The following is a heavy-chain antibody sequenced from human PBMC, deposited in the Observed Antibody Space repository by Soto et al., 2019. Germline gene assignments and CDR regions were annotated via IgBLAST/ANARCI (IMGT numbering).Heavy chain of an antibody. V-gene: IGHV4-4*02. CDR3: ARESSARERGDY. CDR2: IYHSGST. CDR1: GGSISSSNW. J-gene: IGHJ4*02. D-gene: IGHD6-19*01. Sequence: QVQLQESGPGLVKPSGTLSLTCAVFGGSISSSNWWSWVRQPPGRGLEWIGEIYHSGSTNYNPSLTSRVTISVDKSKNQFSLKLTSVTAADTAVYYCARESSARERGDYWGQGTLVTVSS.